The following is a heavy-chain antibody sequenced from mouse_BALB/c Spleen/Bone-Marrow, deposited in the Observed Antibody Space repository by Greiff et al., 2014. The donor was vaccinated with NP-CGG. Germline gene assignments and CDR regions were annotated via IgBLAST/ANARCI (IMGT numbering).Heavy chain of an antibody. J-gene: IGHJ1*01. CDR2: IRNKANGYTT. V-gene: IGHV7-3*02. CDR3: ARDKNYGSYWYFDV. Sequence: EVHLVESGGGLVQPGGSLRLSCATSGFTFTDYYMSWVRQPPGKALEWLGLIRNKANGYTTEYSASVKGRFTISRDNSQSILYLQMNTLRAEGSATYYCARDKNYGSYWYFDVWGAGTTVTVSS. D-gene: IGHD2-1*01. CDR1: GFTFTDYY.